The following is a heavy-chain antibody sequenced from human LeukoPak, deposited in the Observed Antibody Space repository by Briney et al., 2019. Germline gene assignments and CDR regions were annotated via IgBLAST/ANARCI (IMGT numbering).Heavy chain of an antibody. CDR2: MYNSVSI. Sequence: PSETLSLTCVVSGYSIRNGDYWGWIRQSPGKGLEWIASMYNSVSIHYNPSLKSRVTILVDTSKNEFSLKMRSVTAADTAVYYCARNSSSGFFDYWGKGTLATVSS. CDR1: GYSIRNGDY. J-gene: IGHJ4*02. V-gene: IGHV4-38-2*01. CDR3: ARNSSSGFFDY. D-gene: IGHD6-6*01.